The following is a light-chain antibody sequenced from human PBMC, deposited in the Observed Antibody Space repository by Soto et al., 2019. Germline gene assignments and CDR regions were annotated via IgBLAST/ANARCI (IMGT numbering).Light chain of an antibody. CDR1: SGHSNYA. J-gene: IGLJ2*01. CDR3: QTWDTGISVV. V-gene: IGLV4-69*01. Sequence: QPVLTQSPSASSSLGASVKLTCTLSSGHSNYAIAWHQQQPEKGPRYLMKLNNDGSHSKGDGIPDRFSGSSSGAERYLTISSLQSEDESDYYCQTWDTGISVVCGGGTKVTVL. CDR2: LNNDGSH.